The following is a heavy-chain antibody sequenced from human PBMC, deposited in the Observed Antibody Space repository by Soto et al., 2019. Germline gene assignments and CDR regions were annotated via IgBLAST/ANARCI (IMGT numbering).Heavy chain of an antibody. CDR3: ARHGDMNPPTLGFDF. Sequence: NPSETLSLTCTVSGGSISSRSYLWGWIRQPPGEGLEWIGSIRYSGTTYYNPSLQSRVTIFEDTSKNQFSLKLSSVTAADTAVYYCARHGDMNPPTLGFDFWGQGSLVTVSS. CDR1: GGSISSRSYL. D-gene: IGHD2-15*01. J-gene: IGHJ4*02. CDR2: IRYSGTT. V-gene: IGHV4-39*01.